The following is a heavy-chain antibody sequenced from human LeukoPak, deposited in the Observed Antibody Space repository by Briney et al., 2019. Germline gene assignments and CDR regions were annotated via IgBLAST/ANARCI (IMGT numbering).Heavy chain of an antibody. D-gene: IGHD3-22*01. CDR2: ISAYNGNT. V-gene: IGHV1-18*01. CDR3: ARDLHYYDSSGYYY. CDR1: SYTFTSYG. J-gene: IGHJ4*02. Sequence: ASVKVSCKASSYTFTSYGISWVRQAPGQGLEWMGWISAYNGNTNYAQKLQGRVTMTTDTSTSTAYVELRSLRSDDTAVYYCARDLHYYDSSGYYYWGQGTLVTVSS.